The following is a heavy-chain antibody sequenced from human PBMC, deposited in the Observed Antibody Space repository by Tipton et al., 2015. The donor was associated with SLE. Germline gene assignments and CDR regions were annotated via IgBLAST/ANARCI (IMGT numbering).Heavy chain of an antibody. J-gene: IGHJ4*02. CDR1: GGSFSGYY. Sequence: TLSLTCAVYGGSFSGYYWSWIRQPPGKGLEWIGSIYYSGSTYYNPSLKSRVTISVDTSKNQFSLKLSSVTAADTAVYYCARGHRVRGDPYFDYWGQGTLVTVSS. CDR3: ARGHRVRGDPYFDY. V-gene: IGHV4-34*01. D-gene: IGHD3-10*01. CDR2: IYYSGST.